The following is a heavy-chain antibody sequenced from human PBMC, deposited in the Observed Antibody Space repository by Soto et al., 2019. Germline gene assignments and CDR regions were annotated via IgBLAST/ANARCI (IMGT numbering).Heavy chain of an antibody. Sequence: VQLVQSGAEVKKPGASVRVSCKASGYALSSYHMHWVRQAPGQGLEWMGIINPNGVSTAYAQRFQGRLNVTRDTSTSTVYMELSGLRSEDTAVYYCARALPRSPGYAYGALDCWGQGTLVTVSP. CDR1: GYALSSYH. CDR3: ARALPRSPGYAYGALDC. CDR2: INPNGVST. V-gene: IGHV1-46*01. D-gene: IGHD5-18*01. J-gene: IGHJ4*02.